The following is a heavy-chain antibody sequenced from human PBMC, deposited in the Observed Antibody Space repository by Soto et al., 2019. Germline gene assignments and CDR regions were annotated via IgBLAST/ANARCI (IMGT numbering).Heavy chain of an antibody. D-gene: IGHD2-21*01. V-gene: IGHV3-21*06. CDR2: ISTGGAYM. CDR1: GFTFRNYN. CDR3: ARDIASPGGDSFVS. Sequence: EVQLVESGGGLVKAGGSLRLFCTASGFTFRNYNMNWVRQAPGKGLGWVSSISTGGAYMFYADSVKGRFTISRDNAQNSLFLQIDSPRAEYTAVYYCARDIASPGGDSFVSWGQGTLVTVSS. J-gene: IGHJ4*02.